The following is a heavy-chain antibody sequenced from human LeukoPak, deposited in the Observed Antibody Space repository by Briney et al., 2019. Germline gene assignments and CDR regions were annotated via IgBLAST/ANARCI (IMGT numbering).Heavy chain of an antibody. CDR2: INPNSGGT. D-gene: IGHD1-26*01. V-gene: IGHV1-2*02. CDR1: GYTFTSYY. Sequence: ASVKVSCKASGYTFTSYYMHWVRQAPGQGLEWMGWINPNSGGTNYAQKFQGRVTMTRDTSISTAYMELSRLRSDDTAVYYCAREDVGATCFDYWGQGTLVTVSS. J-gene: IGHJ4*02. CDR3: AREDVGATCFDY.